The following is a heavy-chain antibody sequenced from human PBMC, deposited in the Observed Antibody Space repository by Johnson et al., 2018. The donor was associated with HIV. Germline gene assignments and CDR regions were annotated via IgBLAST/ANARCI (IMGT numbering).Heavy chain of an antibody. V-gene: IGHV3-23*04. Sequence: VQLVESGGGLVQPGGSLRLSCAASGFTFSNAWMSWVRQAPGKGLEWVSGISGGDGRTFYADSVRGRFTISRDNSKNTLYLQMNSLRDEDTAVYYCAKEIWETYGGFMVGDAFDIWGQGTMVTVSS. CDR1: GFTFSNAW. J-gene: IGHJ3*02. CDR2: ISGGDGRT. D-gene: IGHD4/OR15-4a*01. CDR3: AKEIWETYGGFMVGDAFDI.